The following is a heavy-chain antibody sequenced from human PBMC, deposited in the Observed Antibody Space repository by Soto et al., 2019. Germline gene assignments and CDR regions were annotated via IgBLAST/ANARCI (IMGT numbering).Heavy chain of an antibody. Sequence: SVKVSCKASGGTFSSYTISWVRQAPGQGLEWMGRIIPILGIANYAQKFQGRVTITADKSTSTAYMELSSLRSEDTAVYYCARRYDFWSGSLSLMDVWGKGTTVTVSS. J-gene: IGHJ6*03. CDR1: GGTFSSYT. CDR3: ARRYDFWSGSLSLMDV. V-gene: IGHV1-69*02. D-gene: IGHD3-3*01. CDR2: IIPILGIA.